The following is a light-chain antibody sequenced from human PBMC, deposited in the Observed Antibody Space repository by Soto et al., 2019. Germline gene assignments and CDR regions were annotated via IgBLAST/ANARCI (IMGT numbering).Light chain of an antibody. CDR3: QQYCQQYGSSTPLWT. CDR2: GAS. J-gene: IGKJ1*01. Sequence: ETVLTQSPCTLSLSPGERATLSCRASQTVSSSYLAWYQQKPGQAPRLLIYGASSRATGIPDRFSGSGSGTDFTLTISRLEPEDFAVYYCQQYCQQYGSSTPLWTFGQGTRVEIK. V-gene: IGKV3-20*01. CDR1: QTVSSSY.